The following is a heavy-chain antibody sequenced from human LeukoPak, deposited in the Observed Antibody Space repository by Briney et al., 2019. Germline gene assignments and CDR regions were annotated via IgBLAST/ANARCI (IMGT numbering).Heavy chain of an antibody. V-gene: IGHV4-59*01. CDR1: GGSINSYY. CDR3: ARGLSAAGTSYFDS. D-gene: IGHD6-13*01. CDR2: IYYSGST. Sequence: TSETLSLTCTVSGGSINSYYWSWIRQPPGKGLEWIGYIYYSGSTNYSPSLKGRVTISVDTSKNQFSLKLSSVTAADTAVYYCARGLSAAGTSYFDSWGQGTLVTVSS. J-gene: IGHJ4*02.